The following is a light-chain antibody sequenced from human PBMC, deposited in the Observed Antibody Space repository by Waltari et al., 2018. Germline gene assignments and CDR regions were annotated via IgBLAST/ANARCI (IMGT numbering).Light chain of an antibody. Sequence: DIQMPQSPSTLSASVGDRVTITCRASQRFDGWLAWFQQRPGIAPKLLIYKTSTLESGVPSRFSGSGSGTEYTLTISGLQPDDFATYYCQQYETYPFTFGGGTKVEI. CDR1: QRFDGW. V-gene: IGKV1-5*03. J-gene: IGKJ4*01. CDR2: KTS. CDR3: QQYETYPFT.